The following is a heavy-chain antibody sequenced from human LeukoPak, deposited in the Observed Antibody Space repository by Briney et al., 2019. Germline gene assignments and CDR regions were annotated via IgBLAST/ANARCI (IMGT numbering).Heavy chain of an antibody. D-gene: IGHD6-6*01. CDR1: GGSISSSSYY. CDR3: ARLSIAAHVGDY. CDR2: IYYSGST. Sequence: SETLSLTCTVSGGSISSSSYYWGWIRQPPGKGLEWIGSIYYSGSTYYNPSLKSRVTISVDTSKNQFSLKLSSVTAADTAVYYCARLSIAAHVGDYWGQGTLVTVSS. J-gene: IGHJ4*02. V-gene: IGHV4-39*01.